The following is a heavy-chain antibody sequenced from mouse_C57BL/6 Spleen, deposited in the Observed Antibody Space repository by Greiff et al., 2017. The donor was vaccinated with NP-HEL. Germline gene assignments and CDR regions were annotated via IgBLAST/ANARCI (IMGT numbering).Heavy chain of an antibody. D-gene: IGHD1-1*01. CDR1: GFNIKDDY. V-gene: IGHV14-4*01. Sequence: VQLQQSGAELVRPGASVKLSCTASGFNIKDDYMHWVKQRPEQGLEWIGWLDPENGDTEYASKFQGKATITADTSSNTAYLQLSSLTSEDTAVYYCTTDYYGSSYPRDYWGQGTSVTVSS. CDR2: LDPENGDT. CDR3: TTDYYGSSYPRDY. J-gene: IGHJ4*01.